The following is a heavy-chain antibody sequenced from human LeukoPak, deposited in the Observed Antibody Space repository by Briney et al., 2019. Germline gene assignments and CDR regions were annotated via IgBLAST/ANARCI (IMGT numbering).Heavy chain of an antibody. D-gene: IGHD5-18*01. CDR3: ARDGRGYSYGFSRGALDY. CDR1: GFTFSSYS. V-gene: IGHV3-21*01. J-gene: IGHJ4*02. CDR2: ISSSSSYI. Sequence: GESLRLSCAASGFTFSSYSMNWVRQAPGKGLEWVSSISSSSSYIYYADSVKGRFTISRDNAKNSLYLQMNSLRAEDTAVYYCARDGRGYSYGFSRGALDYWGQGTLVTVSS.